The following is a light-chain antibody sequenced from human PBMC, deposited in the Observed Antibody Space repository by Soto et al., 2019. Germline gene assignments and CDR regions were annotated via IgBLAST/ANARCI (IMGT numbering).Light chain of an antibody. CDR1: ENVRSSY. J-gene: IGKJ1*01. CDR2: GAS. Sequence: EIVLTQSPCTLSLSPGERATLSCRASENVRSSYLAWYRHKPGQGPRLLIYGASNTATGIPARFTGGGSGTEFTLTIISLQSADFAVYYCQQYNDNWPTFGQVTKVDIK. CDR3: QQYNDNWPT. V-gene: IGKV3-20*01.